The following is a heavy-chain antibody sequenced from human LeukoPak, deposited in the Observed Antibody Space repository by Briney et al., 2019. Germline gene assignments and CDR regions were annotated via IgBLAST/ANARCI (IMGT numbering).Heavy chain of an antibody. V-gene: IGHV3-23*01. D-gene: IGHD2-2*01. CDR2: ISGSGGST. CDR3: AKDSRQVPAVQYYFDY. J-gene: IGHJ4*02. Sequence: GGSLRLSCAASGFIFSSYAMSWVRQAPGKGLEWVSAISGSGGSTYYADSVKGRFTISRDNSKNTLYLQMNSLRAEDTAVYYCAKDSRQVPAVQYYFDYWGQGTLVTVSS. CDR1: GFIFSSYA.